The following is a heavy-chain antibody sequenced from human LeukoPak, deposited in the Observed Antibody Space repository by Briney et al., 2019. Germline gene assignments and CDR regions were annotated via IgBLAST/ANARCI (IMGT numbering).Heavy chain of an antibody. V-gene: IGHV3-30*18. J-gene: IGHJ4*02. D-gene: IGHD3-10*01. CDR3: AKDPLKRFGDPEGYFDY. Sequence: GGSLRLSCAASGFTFSSYGMHWVHQAPGKGLEWVAVISYDGSNKYYADSVKGRFTISRDNSKNTLYLQMNSLRAEDTAVYYCAKDPLKRFGDPEGYFDYWGQGTLVTVSS. CDR1: GFTFSSYG. CDR2: ISYDGSNK.